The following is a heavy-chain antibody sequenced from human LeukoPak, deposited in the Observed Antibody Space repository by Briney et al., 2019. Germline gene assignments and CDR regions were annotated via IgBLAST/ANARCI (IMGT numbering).Heavy chain of an antibody. Sequence: GESLKISCKGFGYIFTNYWIGWVRQMPGKGLEWMGIIYPGDSDPRYGPSFQGQVTISADKSTTYLQWGSLRASDTAIYYCARHHNSYGRLDSWGQGTLVTVSP. CDR2: IYPGDSDP. J-gene: IGHJ4*02. CDR3: ARHHNSYGRLDS. V-gene: IGHV5-51*01. D-gene: IGHD1-20*01. CDR1: GYIFTNYW.